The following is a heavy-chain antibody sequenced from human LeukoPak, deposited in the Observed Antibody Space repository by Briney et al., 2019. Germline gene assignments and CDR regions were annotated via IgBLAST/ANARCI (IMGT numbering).Heavy chain of an antibody. V-gene: IGHV1-18*01. CDR3: ARGTITFGGAPDAFDI. J-gene: IGHJ3*02. CDR1: GYTFTSYG. D-gene: IGHD3-16*01. Sequence: ASVKVSCKASGYTFTSYGISWVRQAPGQGLEWMGWISAYNGNTNYAQKLQGRVTMTTDTSTSTAYMELRSLRSDDTAVYYCARGTITFGGAPDAFDIWGQGTMVTVSS. CDR2: ISAYNGNT.